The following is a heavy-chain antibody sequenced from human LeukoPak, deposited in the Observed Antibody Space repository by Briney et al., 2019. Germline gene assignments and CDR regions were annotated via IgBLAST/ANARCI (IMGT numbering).Heavy chain of an antibody. V-gene: IGHV3-7*01. J-gene: IGHJ4*02. Sequence: GGSLRLSCAASGITFTRHWMSWVRQAPGKGLEWVANIDEDGREKNYLKSVNGRFTISRENAKNSWYLQMNSLRANDTATYYRAPEPSYDVKSWGQGILVSVSS. D-gene: IGHD3-16*01. CDR3: APEPSYDVKS. CDR2: IDEDGREK. CDR1: GITFTRHW.